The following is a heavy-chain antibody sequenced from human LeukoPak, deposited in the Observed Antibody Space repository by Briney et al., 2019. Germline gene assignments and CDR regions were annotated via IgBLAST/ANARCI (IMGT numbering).Heavy chain of an antibody. CDR1: EFTFSSYA. J-gene: IGHJ6*02. CDR3: AGYFDWGPPINGMDV. Sequence: PGGSLRLSCAASEFTFSSYAMNWVRQAPGKGLEWVSSISSSSSYIYYADSVKGRFTISRDNAKNSLYLQMNSLRAEDTAVYYCAGYFDWGPPINGMDVWGQGTTVTVSS. V-gene: IGHV3-21*01. D-gene: IGHD3-9*01. CDR2: ISSSSSYI.